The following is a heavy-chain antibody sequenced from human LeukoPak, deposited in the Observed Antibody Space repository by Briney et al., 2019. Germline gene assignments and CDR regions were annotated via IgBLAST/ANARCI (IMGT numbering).Heavy chain of an antibody. CDR3: ARGTLYSGWSYYFDS. CDR1: GGSIPISTYY. CDR2: IYYSGTT. J-gene: IGHJ4*02. Sequence: SETLSLTCTVSGGSIPISTYYWGWVRQPPGKGLEWIGSIYYSGTTKYNPSLKSRVTISVDNSNNKFSLRLTSVTAADTALYYCARGTLYSGWSYYFDSWGQGTLVTVSS. V-gene: IGHV4-39*07. D-gene: IGHD6-19*01.